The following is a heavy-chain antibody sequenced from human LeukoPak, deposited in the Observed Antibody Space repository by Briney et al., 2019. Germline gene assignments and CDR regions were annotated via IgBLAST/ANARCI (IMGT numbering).Heavy chain of an antibody. D-gene: IGHD4-23*01. J-gene: IGHJ6*02. CDR1: GYTLTELS. CDR2: FDPEDGET. V-gene: IGHV1-24*01. Sequence: ASVKVSCKVSGYTLTELSMRWVRQAPGKGLEWMGGFDPEDGETIYAQKFQGRVTMTEDTSTDTAYMELSSLRSEDTAVYYCATLVPVVTPRVATYCYGMDVWGQGTTVTVSS. CDR3: ATLVPVVTPRVATYCYGMDV.